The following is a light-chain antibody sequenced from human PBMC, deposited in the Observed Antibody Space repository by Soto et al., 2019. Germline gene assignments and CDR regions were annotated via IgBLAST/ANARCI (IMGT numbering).Light chain of an antibody. V-gene: IGLV2-14*01. CDR1: SSDVGGYNY. CDR3: SSYTSSSTVV. Sequence: QSALTQPASVSGSPGQSITISCTGTSSDVGGYNYVSWYQQHPGKAPKLMIYDVSNRPSGVSNRFSGYKSGNTASLTISGIQAEDEADYYCSSYTSSSTVVFGGGTKLTVL. CDR2: DVS. J-gene: IGLJ2*01.